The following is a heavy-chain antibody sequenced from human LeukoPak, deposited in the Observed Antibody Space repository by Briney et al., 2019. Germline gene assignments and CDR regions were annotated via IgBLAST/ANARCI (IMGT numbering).Heavy chain of an antibody. Sequence: GGSLRLSCAASGFSFSNYWFHWVRHAPGEGLVWVSRTNEHGTIINYADSVKGRFTISRDNAKNTLYLQMNSLRTEDSALYYCVVDLSGSADYWGQGTLVTVSS. D-gene: IGHD3-10*01. CDR1: GFSFSNYW. V-gene: IGHV3-74*01. CDR3: VVDLSGSADY. CDR2: TNEHGTII. J-gene: IGHJ4*02.